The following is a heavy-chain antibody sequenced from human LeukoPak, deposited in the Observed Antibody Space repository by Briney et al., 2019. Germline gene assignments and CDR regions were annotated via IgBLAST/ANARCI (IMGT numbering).Heavy chain of an antibody. CDR1: GYTFIGYY. CDR3: ARDLTNYDFWSGYYPANYYFDY. J-gene: IGHJ4*02. CDR2: INPNSGGT. Sequence: ASVKVSCKASGYTFIGYYMHWVRQAPGQGLEWMGWINPNSGGTNYAQKFQGRVTMTRDTSISTAYMELSRLRSDDTAVYYCARDLTNYDFWSGYYPANYYFDYWGQGTLVTVSS. D-gene: IGHD3-3*01. V-gene: IGHV1-2*02.